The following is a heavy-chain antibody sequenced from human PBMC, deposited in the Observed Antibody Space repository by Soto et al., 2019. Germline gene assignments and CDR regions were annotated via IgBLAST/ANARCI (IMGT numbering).Heavy chain of an antibody. CDR3: ARGPRATVVTANWFDP. J-gene: IGHJ5*02. CDR1: GGTFSSYA. D-gene: IGHD4-17*01. Sequence: SVKVSCKASGGTFSSYAISWVRQAPGQGLEWMGGIIPIFGTANYAQKFQGRVTITADESTSTAYMELSSLRSEDTAVYYCARGPRATVVTANWFDPWGQGTLVTVSS. V-gene: IGHV1-69*13. CDR2: IIPIFGTA.